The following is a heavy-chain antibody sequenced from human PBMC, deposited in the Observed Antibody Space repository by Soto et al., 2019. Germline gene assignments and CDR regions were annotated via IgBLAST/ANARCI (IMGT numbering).Heavy chain of an antibody. D-gene: IGHD3-10*01. CDR2: ISSRSSTI. CDR1: GFTFSSYS. Sequence: GGSLRLSCAASGFTFSSYSMNWVRQAPGKGLEWVSYISSRSSTIDYADSVKGRFTIPRDNAKNSLYLQMNSLRDEDTAVYYCARDQGAGWFGRYFDLWGRGTLVTVSS. V-gene: IGHV3-48*02. J-gene: IGHJ2*01. CDR3: ARDQGAGWFGRYFDL.